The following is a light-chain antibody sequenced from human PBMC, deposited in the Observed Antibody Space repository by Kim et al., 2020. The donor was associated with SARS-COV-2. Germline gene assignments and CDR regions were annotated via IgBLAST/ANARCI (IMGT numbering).Light chain of an antibody. CDR1: QSVDSSF. Sequence: EIVLTQPPGTLSLSPGERATLSCRASQSVDSSFLAWYQQKPGQAPTLLIYEASTRATGIPDRFSGSGSGTDFTLTISRLEPEDFAMYYCQQFGGASYTFGQGTKLEI. CDR2: EAS. V-gene: IGKV3-20*01. J-gene: IGKJ2*01. CDR3: QQFGGASYT.